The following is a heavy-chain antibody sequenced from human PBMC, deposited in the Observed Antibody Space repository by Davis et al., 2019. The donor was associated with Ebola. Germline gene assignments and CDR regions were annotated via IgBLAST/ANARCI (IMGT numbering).Heavy chain of an antibody. CDR2: IIPIFGTA. Sequence: SVKVSCKASGYTFTSYGISWVRQAPGQGLEWMGGIIPIFGTANYAQKFQGRVTITADESTSTAYMELSSLRSEDTAVYYCARDMEEMATIKGFNYWGQGTLVTVSS. D-gene: IGHD5-24*01. V-gene: IGHV1-69*13. J-gene: IGHJ4*02. CDR1: GYTFTSYG. CDR3: ARDMEEMATIKGFNY.